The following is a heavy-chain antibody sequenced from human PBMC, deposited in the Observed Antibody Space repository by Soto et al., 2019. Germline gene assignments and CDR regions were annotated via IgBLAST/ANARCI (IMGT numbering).Heavy chain of an antibody. CDR1: GFTFSTYA. Sequence: EVQLSESGGGLVQPGGSLRLSCTASGFTFSTYAMTWVRQAPGKGLEWVSTISESGAKTYYADSVRGRFTISRDNSKDTLYLQMNSLTAEDTATYYCTRDWTGNTCPCMDVWGQGTTVTVSS. J-gene: IGHJ6*02. V-gene: IGHV3-23*01. CDR3: TRDWTGNTCPCMDV. D-gene: IGHD2-8*02. CDR2: ISESGAKT.